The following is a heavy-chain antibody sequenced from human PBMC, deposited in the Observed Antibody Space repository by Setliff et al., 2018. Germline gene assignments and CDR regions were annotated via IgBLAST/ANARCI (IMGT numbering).Heavy chain of an antibody. Sequence: SETLSLTCTVSGDSINSGDYYWHWIRQQPGKGPEWIGYIFHSGDTLYNPSLKSRLVISIDTSKNHFSLSLTSVTAADTAFYYCGRRSRVTPRTIDVWGQGALVTVSS. D-gene: IGHD2-21*02. CDR2: IFHSGDT. CDR1: GDSINSGDYY. J-gene: IGHJ4*02. V-gene: IGHV4-31*03. CDR3: GRRSRVTPRTIDV.